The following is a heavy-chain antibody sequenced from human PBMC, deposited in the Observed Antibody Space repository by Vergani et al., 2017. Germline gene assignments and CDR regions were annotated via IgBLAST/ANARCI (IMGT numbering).Heavy chain of an antibody. Sequence: QVQLQQWGAGLLKPSETLSLTCAVYGGSFSGYYWSWIRQPAGKGLEWIGRIYTSGSTNYNPSLKSRVTMSVDTSKNQFSLKLSSVTAADTAVYYCARDAFFGAATPDNWFDPWGQGTLVTVSS. CDR2: IYTSGST. CDR1: GGSFSGYY. J-gene: IGHJ5*02. D-gene: IGHD2-15*01. V-gene: IGHV4-59*10. CDR3: ARDAFFGAATPDNWFDP.